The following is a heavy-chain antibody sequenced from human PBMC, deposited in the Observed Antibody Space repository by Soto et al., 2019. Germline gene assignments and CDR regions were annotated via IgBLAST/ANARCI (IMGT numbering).Heavy chain of an antibody. CDR3: ASRRGYTYGPPDC. Sequence: GGALRLSCAASEFTVSSNYMNWVRQAPGKGLECVSIIYSGGSTYYADSVKGRFTISRDNSKNTLYLQMNSLRADDTAVYYCASRRGYTYGPPDCWGQGTLVTVSS. J-gene: IGHJ4*02. V-gene: IGHV3-53*01. CDR2: IYSGGST. CDR1: EFTVSSNY. D-gene: IGHD5-18*01.